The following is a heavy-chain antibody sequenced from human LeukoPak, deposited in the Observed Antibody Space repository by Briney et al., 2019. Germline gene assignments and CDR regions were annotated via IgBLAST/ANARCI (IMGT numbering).Heavy chain of an antibody. D-gene: IGHD5-12*01. CDR1: SGSISTSNYY. CDR2: IFYSGST. CDR3: ARLPTITFFDY. V-gene: IGHV4-39*01. J-gene: IGHJ4*02. Sequence: SETLSLTCTVSSGSISTSNYYWGWVRQPPGKALEWIGNIFYSGSTSYNPSLKSRVTISVDTSKNQFSLKLSSVTAADTAVYYCARLPTITFFDYWGQGTLVTVSS.